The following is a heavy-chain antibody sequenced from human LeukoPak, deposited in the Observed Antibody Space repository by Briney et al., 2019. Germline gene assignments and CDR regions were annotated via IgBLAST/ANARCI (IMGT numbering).Heavy chain of an antibody. D-gene: IGHD1-1*01. CDR2: IYSGGST. CDR1: GFTVSSNY. J-gene: IGHJ3*02. Sequence: GGSLRLSCAAPGFTVSSNYMSWVRQAPGKGLEWVSVIYSGGSTYYADSVKGRFTISRDNSKNTLYLQMNSLRAEDTAVYYCARGLGWKGVAFDIWGQGTMVTVSS. CDR3: ARGLGWKGVAFDI. V-gene: IGHV3-66*01.